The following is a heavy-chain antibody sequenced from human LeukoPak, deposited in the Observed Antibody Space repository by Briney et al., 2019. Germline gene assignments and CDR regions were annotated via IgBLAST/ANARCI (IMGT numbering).Heavy chain of an antibody. CDR3: ARDRYDILTGYTNFDY. Sequence: RASETLSLTCTVSSGSINSGSYYWNWIRQPPGKGLEWIGYIYYSGSTNYNPSLKSRVTISVDTSKNQFSLKLSSVTAADTAVYYCARDRYDILTGYTNFDYWGQGTLVTVSS. V-gene: IGHV4-61*01. J-gene: IGHJ4*02. CDR1: SGSINSGSYY. D-gene: IGHD3-9*01. CDR2: IYYSGST.